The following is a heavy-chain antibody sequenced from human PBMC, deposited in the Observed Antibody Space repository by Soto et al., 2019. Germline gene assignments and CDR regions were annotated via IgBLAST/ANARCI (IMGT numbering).Heavy chain of an antibody. CDR1: GFTFSSYA. V-gene: IGHV3-23*01. CDR3: AKEVIAARPYYFDY. CDR2: ISASGAYT. J-gene: IGHJ4*02. D-gene: IGHD6-6*01. Sequence: GGSLRLSCAASGFTFSSYAVSWARQTPGKGLEWVSTISASGAYTYYADSVKGRFTISRDNSKNALYLQMRSLRAGDTATYYCAKEVIAARPYYFDYWGQGTLVTVSS.